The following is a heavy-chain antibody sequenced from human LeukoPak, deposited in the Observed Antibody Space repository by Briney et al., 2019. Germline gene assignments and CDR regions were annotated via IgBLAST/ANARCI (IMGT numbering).Heavy chain of an antibody. J-gene: IGHJ4*02. CDR1: GFTFSSYA. V-gene: IGHV3-23*01. Sequence: PGGSLRLSCAASGFTFSSYAMSWVRQAPGKGLEWVSAISGSGGSTYYADSVKGRFTISRDNSKNTLYLQMNSPRAEDTAVYYCAGHGSGSCYKLPPVGYWGQGTLVTVSS. CDR3: AGHGSGSCYKLPPVGY. CDR2: ISGSGGST. D-gene: IGHD3-10*01.